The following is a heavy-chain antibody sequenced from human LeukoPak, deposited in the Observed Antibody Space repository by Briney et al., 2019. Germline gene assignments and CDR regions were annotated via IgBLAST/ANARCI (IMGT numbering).Heavy chain of an antibody. D-gene: IGHD2-2*01. V-gene: IGHV3-23*01. J-gene: IGHJ4*02. CDR2: ISGSGGRP. CDR1: GFTFSSCA. CDR3: ARHPEPGYCSSTSCHESYFDY. Sequence: WGSLRLSCAASGFTFSSCAMSWVRQAPGKGLEWVSAISGSGGRPYYADSVKGRFTISRDNSKNTLYLQMNSLRAEDTAVYYCARHPEPGYCSSTSCHESYFDYWGQGTLVTVSS.